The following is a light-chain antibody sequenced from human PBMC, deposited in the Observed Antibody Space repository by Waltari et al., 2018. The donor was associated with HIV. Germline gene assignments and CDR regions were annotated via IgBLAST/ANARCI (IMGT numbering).Light chain of an antibody. CDR1: QNIHTF. CDR2: GAS. Sequence: DIQMTQSPSSLSASVGDRVSITCRAGQNIHTFLNWYQQQPGSAPTLLIFGASRLPSGVPSRFSGSGSETDFTLTIDNLQVEDFATYYCLQTDSMPLTFGPGTKVD. V-gene: IGKV1-39*01. CDR3: LQTDSMPLT. J-gene: IGKJ3*01.